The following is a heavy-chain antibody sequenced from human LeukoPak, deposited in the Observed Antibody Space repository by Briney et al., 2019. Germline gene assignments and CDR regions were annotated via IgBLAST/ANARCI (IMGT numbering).Heavy chain of an antibody. CDR3: ARDATLVAFDY. CDR1: GFTFSSYW. D-gene: IGHD4/OR15-4a*01. V-gene: IGHV3-21*01. Sequence: GGSLRLSCAASGFTFSSYWMSWVRQAPGKGLEWVSSISSSSNFIYYADSVKGRFTISRDNAKNSLYLQMSSLRVEDTAVYYCARDATLVAFDYWGQGTLVSVSS. J-gene: IGHJ4*02. CDR2: ISSSSNFI.